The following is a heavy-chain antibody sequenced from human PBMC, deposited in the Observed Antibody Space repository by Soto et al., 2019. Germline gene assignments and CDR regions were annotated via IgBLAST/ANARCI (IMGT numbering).Heavy chain of an antibody. J-gene: IGHJ4*02. CDR1: GYTFTSYG. V-gene: IGHV1-18*04. Sequence: ASVKVSCKASGYTFTSYGISWVRQAPGQGLEWMGWISAYNGNTNYAQKLQGRVTMTTDTSTSTAYMELRSLRSDDTAVYYCASDPRTGTTHPSPFDYWGQGTLVTVSS. D-gene: IGHD1-1*01. CDR2: ISAYNGNT. CDR3: ASDPRTGTTHPSPFDY.